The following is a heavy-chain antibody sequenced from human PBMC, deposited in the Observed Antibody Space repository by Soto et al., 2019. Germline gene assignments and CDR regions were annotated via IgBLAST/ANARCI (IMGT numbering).Heavy chain of an antibody. CDR2: ISAYNGNT. CDR1: GYTFTSFG. J-gene: IGHJ3*02. V-gene: IGHV1-18*01. Sequence: QVQLVQSGAEVKKPGASVKVSCKASGYTFTSFGISWVRQAPGQGLEWMGWISAYNGNTNYAENLQGRVTMTTDTSTSTDYMELRSLRSDVTAVYYCARDHRGGTDDFEIWGQGTMVTVSS. CDR3: ARDHRGGTDDFEI. D-gene: IGHD2-15*01.